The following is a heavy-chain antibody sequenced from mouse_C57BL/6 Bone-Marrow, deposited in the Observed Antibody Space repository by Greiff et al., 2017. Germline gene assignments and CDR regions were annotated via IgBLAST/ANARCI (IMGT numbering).Heavy chain of an antibody. J-gene: IGHJ1*03. CDR2: ISDGGSYT. Sequence: EVKVEESGGGLVKPGGSLKLSCAASGFTFSSYAMSWVRQTPEKRLEWVATISDGGSYTYYPDNVKGRFTISRDNAKNNLYLQMRHLKSADTAMYYCARLTTPVLDVWGTGTTVTVSS. CDR1: GFTFSSYA. V-gene: IGHV5-4*03. D-gene: IGHD1-1*01. CDR3: ARLTTPVLDV.